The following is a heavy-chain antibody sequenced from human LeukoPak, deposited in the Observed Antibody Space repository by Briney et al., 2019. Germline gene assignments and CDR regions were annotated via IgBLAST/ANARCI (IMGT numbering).Heavy chain of an antibody. CDR1: GGSISSYY. Sequence: SETLSLTCTVSGGSISSYYWSWIRQPPGKGLEWIGYIYNSGSPYYNPSLKSRVTISVDTSKNQFSLNLSSVTAADTAVYYCARVDTAAFDYWGQGTLVTVSS. J-gene: IGHJ4*02. D-gene: IGHD5-18*01. CDR2: IYNSGSP. V-gene: IGHV4-59*12. CDR3: ARVDTAAFDY.